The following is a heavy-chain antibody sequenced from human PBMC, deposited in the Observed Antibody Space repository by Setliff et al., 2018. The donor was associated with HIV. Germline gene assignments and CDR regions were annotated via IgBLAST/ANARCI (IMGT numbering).Heavy chain of an antibody. CDR3: ARGRAAGQGFDP. Sequence: PGGSLRLSCATSGFTFNNYWMHWVRQSPRMGLVWVSRVSNNGRTAVYADSVKGRFTMSRDNVRKTVDLQMNNLTVEDTGLYYCARGRAAGQGFDPWGRGTLVTVPQ. D-gene: IGHD6-13*01. CDR2: VSNNGRTA. V-gene: IGHV3-74*03. CDR1: GFTFNNYW. J-gene: IGHJ5*02.